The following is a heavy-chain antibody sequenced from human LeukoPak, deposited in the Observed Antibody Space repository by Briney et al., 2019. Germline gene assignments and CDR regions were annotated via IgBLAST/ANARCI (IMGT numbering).Heavy chain of an antibody. CDR3: ARVRNLQRGWLQWAEAPYFDY. J-gene: IGHJ4*02. V-gene: IGHV3-11*01. Sequence: PGGSLRLSCAASGFTFRDYYNSWIRQAPGKGLEWVSYICSSGSTIYYADSVKGRFTISRDNAKNSLYLQMKSLRAEDTAVYYCARVRNLQRGWLQWAEAPYFDYWGQGTLVTVSS. CDR2: ICSSGSTI. CDR1: GFTFRDYY. D-gene: IGHD5-12*01.